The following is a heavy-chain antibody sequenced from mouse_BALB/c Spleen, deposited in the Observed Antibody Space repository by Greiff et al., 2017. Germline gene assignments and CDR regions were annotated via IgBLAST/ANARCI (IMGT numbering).Heavy chain of an antibody. Sequence: QVQLQQSGPGLVAPSQSLSITCTVSGFSLTSYGVHWVRQPPGKGLEWLGVIWAGGSTNYNSALMSRLSISKDNSKSQVFLKMNSLQTDDTAMYYCARGDTTFAYWGQGTLVTVSA. D-gene: IGHD1-1*01. CDR2: IWAGGST. J-gene: IGHJ3*01. CDR1: GFSLTSYG. V-gene: IGHV2-9*02. CDR3: ARGDTTFAY.